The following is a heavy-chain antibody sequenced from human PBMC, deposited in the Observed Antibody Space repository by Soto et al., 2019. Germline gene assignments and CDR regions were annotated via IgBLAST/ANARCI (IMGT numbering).Heavy chain of an antibody. Sequence: PGGSLRLSCAASGFTVSSNYMSWVRQAPGKGLEWVSVIYSGGSTYYADSVKGRFTVSRDNSKNTLYLQMNSLRAEDTAVYYCARDRRLQSYYYYYGMDVWGQGTTVTV. D-gene: IGHD5-12*01. CDR1: GFTVSSNY. CDR3: ARDRRLQSYYYYYGMDV. J-gene: IGHJ6*02. V-gene: IGHV3-53*01. CDR2: IYSGGST.